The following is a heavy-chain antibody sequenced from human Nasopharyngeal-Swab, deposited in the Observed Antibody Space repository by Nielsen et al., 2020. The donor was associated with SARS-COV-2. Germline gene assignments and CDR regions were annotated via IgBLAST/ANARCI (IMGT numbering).Heavy chain of an antibody. CDR1: GFTFSSYA. J-gene: IGHJ6*02. CDR2: ISYDGSNK. D-gene: IGHD3-3*01. CDR3: ARVKYYDFWSGYYPEAYYYYGMDV. V-gene: IGHV3-30*04. Sequence: GESLKISCAASGFTFSSYAMHWVRQAPGKGLEWVAVISYDGSNKYYADSVKGRFTISRDNAKHSLYLQMNSLRAEDTAVYYCARVKYYDFWSGYYPEAYYYYGMDVWGQGTTVTVSS.